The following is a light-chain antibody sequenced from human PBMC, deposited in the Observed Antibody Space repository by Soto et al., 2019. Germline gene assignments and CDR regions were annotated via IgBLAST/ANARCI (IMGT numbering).Light chain of an antibody. CDR3: TSLTTSTTMI. Sequence: QSALTQPASVSGSPGQSITISCTGTSSDIGAYNFVSWYQQHPGKAPKPMLYDVNIRPSGVSNRFSGSKSGNTASLTISGLQAEDEADYYCTSLTTSTTMIFGGGTKVTVL. V-gene: IGLV2-14*03. J-gene: IGLJ2*01. CDR1: SSDIGAYNF. CDR2: DVN.